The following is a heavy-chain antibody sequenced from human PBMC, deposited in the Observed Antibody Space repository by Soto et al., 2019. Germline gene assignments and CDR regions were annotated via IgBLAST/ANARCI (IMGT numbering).Heavy chain of an antibody. J-gene: IGHJ6*02. D-gene: IGHD3-3*01. CDR3: ARGVVNYDFCAGARYHGMDV. Sequence: EVQLVESGGGLVKPGGSLRLSCAASGFTFSNYNINWVRQAPGKGLEWVSSISSGSSYLYYADSVKGRFTISRDNAKNLLFLQMDSRRAEDTAVYFWARGVVNYDFCAGARYHGMDVWGQGPTVTVAS. CDR2: ISSGSSYL. V-gene: IGHV3-21*01. CDR1: GFTFSNYN.